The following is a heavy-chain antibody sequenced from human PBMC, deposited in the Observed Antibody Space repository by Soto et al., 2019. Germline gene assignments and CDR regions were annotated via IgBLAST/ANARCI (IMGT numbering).Heavy chain of an antibody. CDR2: INPKSGDK. Sequence: ASVKVSCKTSGYTFTGHIIHWLRQAPGQGLEWLGWINPKSGDKLYAQKFQGRVTMTRDTSISTVYMDLTRLTSDDTAVYYCARDLLTEEKNCKAAYNYFDTWGQGTLVTVSS. CDR1: GYTFTGHI. D-gene: IGHD3-10*01. V-gene: IGHV1-2*02. CDR3: ARDLLTEEKNCKAAYNYFDT. J-gene: IGHJ5*02.